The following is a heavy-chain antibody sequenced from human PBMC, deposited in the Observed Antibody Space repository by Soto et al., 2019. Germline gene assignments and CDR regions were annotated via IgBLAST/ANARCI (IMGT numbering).Heavy chain of an antibody. J-gene: IGHJ4*02. V-gene: IGHV3-23*01. D-gene: IGHD1-26*01. Sequence: GGSLRLSCAASGFTFSSYAMSWVRQAPGKGLEWVSAISGSGGSTYYADSVKGRFTISRDNSKNTLYLQMNSLRAEDTAVYYCAKDFYQSFPWDSASLYYFDYWGQGTLVTVSS. CDR2: ISGSGGST. CDR1: GFTFSSYA. CDR3: AKDFYQSFPWDSASLYYFDY.